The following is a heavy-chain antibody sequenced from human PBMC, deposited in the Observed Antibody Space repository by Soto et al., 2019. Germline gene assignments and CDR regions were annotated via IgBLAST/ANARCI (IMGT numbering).Heavy chain of an antibody. CDR3: AREDGVVGATSAFDK. CDR1: GFTFSTYT. J-gene: IGHJ4*02. Sequence: GGSLRLSCAASGFTFSTYTMNWVRQAPGKGLEWVASINGRSNYKYYADSMKGRFTISRDNANNSLYLQMNSLRVEDTAVYFCAREDGVVGATSAFDKRGKRTRVTVSS. D-gene: IGHD1-26*01. CDR2: INGRSNYK. V-gene: IGHV3-21*01.